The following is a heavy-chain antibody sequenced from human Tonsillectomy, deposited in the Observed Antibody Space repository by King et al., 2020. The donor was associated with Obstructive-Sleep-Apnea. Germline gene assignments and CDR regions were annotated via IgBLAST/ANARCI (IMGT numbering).Heavy chain of an antibody. D-gene: IGHD3-22*01. CDR3: AKDQDMIVFDY. CDR1: GFTFSSYG. Sequence: VQLVESGGGVVQPGRSLRLSCAASGFTFSSYGMHWVRQAPGKGLEWVAVISYDGSNKYYADSVKGRFTISRDNSKNTLYLQMNSLGAEDTAMYYCAKDQDMIVFDYWGQGTLVTVSS. V-gene: IGHV3-30*18. CDR2: ISYDGSNK. J-gene: IGHJ4*02.